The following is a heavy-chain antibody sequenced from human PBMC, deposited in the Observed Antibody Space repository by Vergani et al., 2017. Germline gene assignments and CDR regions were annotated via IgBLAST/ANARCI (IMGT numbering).Heavy chain of an antibody. CDR2: ISWNSGSI. D-gene: IGHD3-3*01. CDR1: GFTFDDYA. CDR3: AKEHYDFWSGYPNLSPFDL. Sequence: VHLVESGGGLVQPGRSLRLSCAASGFTFDDYAMHWVRQAPGKGLEWVSGISWNSGSIGYADSVKGRFTISRDNAKNSLYLQMNSLRAEDTALYYCAKEHYDFWSGYPNLSPFDLWGRGTLVTVSS. J-gene: IGHJ2*01. V-gene: IGHV3-9*01.